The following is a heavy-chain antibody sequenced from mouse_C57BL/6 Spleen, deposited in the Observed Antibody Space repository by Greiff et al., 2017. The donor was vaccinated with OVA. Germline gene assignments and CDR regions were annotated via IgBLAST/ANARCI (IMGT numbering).Heavy chain of an antibody. CDR2: IDPSDSYT. J-gene: IGHJ3*01. Sequence: QVQLQQPGAELVKPGASVKLSCKASGYTFTSYWMQWVKQRPGQGLEWIGEIDPSDSYTNYNQKFKGKATLTVDTSSSTAYMQLSSLTSEDSAVYYCARGRGIYYGYDGAYWGQGTLVTVSA. V-gene: IGHV1-50*01. D-gene: IGHD2-2*01. CDR3: ARGRGIYYGYDGAY. CDR1: GYTFTSYW.